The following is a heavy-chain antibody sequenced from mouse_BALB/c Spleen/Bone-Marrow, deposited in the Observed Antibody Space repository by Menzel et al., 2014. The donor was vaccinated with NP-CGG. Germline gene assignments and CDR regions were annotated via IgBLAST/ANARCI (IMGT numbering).Heavy chain of an antibody. J-gene: IGHJ4*01. CDR3: AREGYYYGSSIYYAMDY. V-gene: IGHV1-87*01. D-gene: IGHD1-1*01. CDR1: GYTFTSYW. CDR2: IYPGNGDT. Sequence: VKLQESGAELARPGASVKLPCKASGYTFTSYWMQWVKQRPGQGLEWIGAIYPGNGDTRYTQKFKGKATLTADKSSSTAYMQFSSLASEDSAVYYCAREGYYYGSSIYYAMDYWGQGTSVTVSS.